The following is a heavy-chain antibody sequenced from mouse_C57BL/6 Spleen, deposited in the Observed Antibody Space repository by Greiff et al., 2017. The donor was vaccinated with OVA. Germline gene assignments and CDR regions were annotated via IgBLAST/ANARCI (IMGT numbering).Heavy chain of an antibody. Sequence: QVQLQQPGAELVKPGASVKLSCKASGYTFTSYCMHWVKQRPGQGLEWIGMIHPNSGSTNYNEKFKSKATLTVDKSSSTAYMQLSSLTSEDSAVYYCARWWDYYAMDYWGQGTSVTVSS. V-gene: IGHV1-64*01. CDR3: ARWWDYYAMDY. D-gene: IGHD1-1*02. CDR2: IHPNSGST. CDR1: GYTFTSYC. J-gene: IGHJ4*01.